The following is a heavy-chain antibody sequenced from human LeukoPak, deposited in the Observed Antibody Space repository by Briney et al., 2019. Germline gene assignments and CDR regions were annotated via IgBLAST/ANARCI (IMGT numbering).Heavy chain of an antibody. CDR3: ARGVASGHWFDP. J-gene: IGHJ5*02. V-gene: IGHV4-59*01. D-gene: IGHD3-3*01. Sequence: SETLSLTCTVSGGSISSYYWSWIRQPPGKGLEWIGYIYYSGSTNYNPSLKSRVTISVDTSKNQFSLKLSSVTAADTAVYYCARGVASGHWFDPWGQGTLVTVSS. CDR1: GGSISSYY. CDR2: IYYSGST.